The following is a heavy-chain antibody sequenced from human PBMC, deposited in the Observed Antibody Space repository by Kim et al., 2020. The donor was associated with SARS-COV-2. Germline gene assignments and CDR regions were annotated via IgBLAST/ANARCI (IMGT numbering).Heavy chain of an antibody. J-gene: IGHJ3*02. Sequence: GGSLRLSCAASGFTFSSYEMNWVRQAPGKGLELVSYISSSGSTIYYAHSVKGRFTISRDNAKNSLYLQMNSLRAEDTAVYYCARDYGGNSDAFDIWGQGTMVTVSS. CDR2: ISSSGSTI. V-gene: IGHV3-48*03. D-gene: IGHD4-17*01. CDR1: GFTFSSYE. CDR3: ARDYGGNSDAFDI.